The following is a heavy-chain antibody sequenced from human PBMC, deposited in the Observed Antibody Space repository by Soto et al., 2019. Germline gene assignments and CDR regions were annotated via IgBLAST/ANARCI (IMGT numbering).Heavy chain of an antibody. D-gene: IGHD4-17*01. J-gene: IGHJ6*02. CDR1: GCSISSGDYY. CDR2: IYYSGST. Sequence: TSETLSLTCTVSGCSISSGDYYWSWIRQPPGKGLEWIGYIYYSGSTYYNPSLKSRVTISVDTSKNQFSLKLSSVTAADTAVYYCARDYGDYVYYYYGMDVWGQGATVTVSS. CDR3: ARDYGDYVYYYYGMDV. V-gene: IGHV4-30-4*01.